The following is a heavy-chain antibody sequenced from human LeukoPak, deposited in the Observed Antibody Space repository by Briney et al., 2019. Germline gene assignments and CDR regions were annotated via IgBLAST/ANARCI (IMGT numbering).Heavy chain of an antibody. CDR3: ARNVGTGAKDY. V-gene: IGHV1-46*01. J-gene: IGHJ4*02. Sequence: GASVKVSCKASGYTFTTYGITRVRQAPGQGLEWMGIINPSGGRTTYAQKLQGRVTMTRDMSTSTVYMELSSLRSEDTAVYYCARNVGTGAKDYWGQGTLVTVSS. CDR2: INPSGGRT. CDR1: GYTFTTYG. D-gene: IGHD2-8*02.